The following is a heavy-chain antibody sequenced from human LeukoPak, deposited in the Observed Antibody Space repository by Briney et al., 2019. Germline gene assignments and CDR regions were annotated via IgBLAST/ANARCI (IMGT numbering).Heavy chain of an antibody. CDR1: GFTFTSYA. D-gene: IGHD6-19*01. V-gene: IGHV3-23*01. CDR3: AKSGPNSGWSKYYFDS. CDR2: ISPSGGYT. J-gene: IGHJ4*02. Sequence: GGSLRLSCAASGFTFTSYALTWVRQAPGEGREWVSAISPSGGYTYYADSVKGRFTIPRDNSKNTLYLQMNSLGAEDTAVYYCAKSGPNSGWSKYYFDSWGQGTLVTVSA.